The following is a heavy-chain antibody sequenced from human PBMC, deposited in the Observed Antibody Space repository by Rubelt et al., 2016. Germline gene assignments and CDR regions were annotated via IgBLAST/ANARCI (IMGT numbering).Heavy chain of an antibody. V-gene: IGHV4-34*01. D-gene: IGHD3/OR15-3a*01. CDR1: GGSFSGYY. J-gene: IGHJ4*02. CDR3: ARVNRGTGPSYDS. Sequence: QVQLQQWGAGLLKPSETLSLTCAVYGGSFSGYYWSWIRQSPGKGLEWIGEINHSGSTNYNPSLKSRLTISVDTAKNQFSLKLTSMTTPDTAVYYCARVNRGTGPSYDSWGPGTLVTVSS. CDR2: INHSGST.